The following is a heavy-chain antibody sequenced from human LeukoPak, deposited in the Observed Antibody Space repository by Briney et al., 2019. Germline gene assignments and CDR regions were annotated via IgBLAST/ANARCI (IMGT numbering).Heavy chain of an antibody. V-gene: IGHV3-7*01. J-gene: IGHJ4*02. Sequence: GGSLRLSCAASGYTFSSYSINWVRQAPGKGLEWVASINPGGSETYYVESLKGRFTISTDNAMNSFFLQMNSLRADDTAVYYCARLMGDRTIYDYWGQGALVTVSS. D-gene: IGHD1-26*01. CDR3: ARLMGDRTIYDY. CDR2: INPGGSET. CDR1: GYTFSSYS.